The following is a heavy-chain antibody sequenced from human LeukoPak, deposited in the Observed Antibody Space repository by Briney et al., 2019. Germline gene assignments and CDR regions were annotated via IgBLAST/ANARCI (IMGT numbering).Heavy chain of an antibody. V-gene: IGHV4-34*01. D-gene: IGHD3-3*01. CDR3: ARLQFLSGGYYAFDS. J-gene: IGHJ4*02. CDR1: SGSLRENY. Sequence: SETLSLTCNVSSGSLRENYWSWIRQSPGKGLEWIAEINHSGSTNYNPSLKSRVTISADTSNNQFSLRLSSVTAADTAVYYCARLQFLSGGYYAFDSWGQGSQVSVSS. CDR2: INHSGST.